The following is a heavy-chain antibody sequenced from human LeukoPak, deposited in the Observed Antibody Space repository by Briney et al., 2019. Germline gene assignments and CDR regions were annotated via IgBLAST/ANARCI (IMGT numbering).Heavy chain of an antibody. V-gene: IGHV1-2*02. J-gene: IGHJ4*02. Sequence: ASVKVSCKASGYTFTGYYMHWVRQAPGQGLEWMGWINPNSGGTNYAQKFQGRVTMTRDTSISTAYMELSRLRSDDTAVYCCARTLIEVAGTHFFDYWGQGTLVTVSS. CDR3: ARTLIEVAGTHFFDY. CDR2: INPNSGGT. CDR1: GYTFTGYY. D-gene: IGHD6-19*01.